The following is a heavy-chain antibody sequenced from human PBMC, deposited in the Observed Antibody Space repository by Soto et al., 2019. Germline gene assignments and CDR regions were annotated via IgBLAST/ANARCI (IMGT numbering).Heavy chain of an antibody. V-gene: IGHV4-59*01. D-gene: IGHD6-13*01. Sequence: SETLSLTCTVSGGSISSYYWSWIRQPPGKGLEWIGCIYYSGSTNYNPSLKSRVTISVDTSKNQFSLKLSSVTAADTAVYYCARVKSGSSWYFDYWGQGTLVTVSS. J-gene: IGHJ4*02. CDR1: GGSISSYY. CDR2: IYYSGST. CDR3: ARVKSGSSWYFDY.